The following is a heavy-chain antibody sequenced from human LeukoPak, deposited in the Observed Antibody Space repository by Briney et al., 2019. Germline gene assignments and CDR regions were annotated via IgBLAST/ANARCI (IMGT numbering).Heavy chain of an antibody. D-gene: IGHD5-24*01. CDR2: INPSGTT. CDR3: ARGGYNPHFDY. V-gene: IGHV1-46*01. CDR1: GYTFSSYY. Sequence: GASVKVSCKASGYTFSSYYMYWVRQAPGQGLEWMGIINPSGTTGYAQKFQGRVTMTGDTSTSTVYMELSSLRSEDTAMYYCARGGYNPHFDYWGQGTLVTDSS. J-gene: IGHJ4*02.